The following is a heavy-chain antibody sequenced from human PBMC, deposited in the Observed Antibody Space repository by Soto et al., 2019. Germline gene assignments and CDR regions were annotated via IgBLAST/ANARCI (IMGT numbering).Heavy chain of an antibody. CDR2: ISCDGSNK. Sequence: PGGSLRLSCAASGFTFSSYAMHWVRQAPGKGLEWVAVISCDGSNKYYADSVKGRFTISRDNSKNTLYLQMNSLRAEDTAVYYCARDYYGSGSSRYYYYYGMDVWGQGTTVTVSS. V-gene: IGHV3-30-3*01. J-gene: IGHJ6*02. D-gene: IGHD3-10*01. CDR1: GFTFSSYA. CDR3: ARDYYGSGSSRYYYYYGMDV.